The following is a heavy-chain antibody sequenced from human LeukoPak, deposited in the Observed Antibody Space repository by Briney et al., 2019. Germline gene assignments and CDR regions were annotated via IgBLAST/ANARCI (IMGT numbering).Heavy chain of an antibody. CDR2: ISSSSSYI. D-gene: IGHD5-12*01. Sequence: GGSLRPSRAASGFTFSSYSMNWVRQAPGKGLEWVSSISSSSSYIYYADSVKGRFTISRDNAKNSLYLQMNSLRAEDTAVYYCAREIVATTDDAFDIWGQGTMVTVSS. CDR1: GFTFSSYS. V-gene: IGHV3-21*01. CDR3: AREIVATTDDAFDI. J-gene: IGHJ3*02.